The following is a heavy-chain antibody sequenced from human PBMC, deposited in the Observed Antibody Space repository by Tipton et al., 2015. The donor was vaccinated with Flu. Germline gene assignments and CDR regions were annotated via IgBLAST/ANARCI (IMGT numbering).Heavy chain of an antibody. V-gene: IGHV4-59*08. Sequence: TLSLTCTVSGGSISSYYWSWIRQPPGKGLEWIGYIYYSGSTNCNPSLKSRVTISVDTSKNQFSLKLSSVTAADTAVYYCARHRYSYGYYFDYWGQGTLVTVSS. CDR3: ARHRYSYGYYFDY. J-gene: IGHJ4*02. CDR2: IYYSGST. CDR1: GGSISSYY. D-gene: IGHD5-18*01.